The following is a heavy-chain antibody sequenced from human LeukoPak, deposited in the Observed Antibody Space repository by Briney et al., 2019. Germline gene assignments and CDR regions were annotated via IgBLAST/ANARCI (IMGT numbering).Heavy chain of an antibody. Sequence: PGGSLRLSCAASGFTFSSYSMNWVRQAPGKGLEWVSSISSSSSYTYYADSVKGRFTISRDNAKNSLYLQMNSLRAEDTAVYYCARDLTAVAGGVWGQGTLVTVSS. V-gene: IGHV3-21*01. CDR2: ISSSSSYT. CDR1: GFTFSSYS. D-gene: IGHD6-19*01. J-gene: IGHJ4*02. CDR3: ARDLTAVAGGV.